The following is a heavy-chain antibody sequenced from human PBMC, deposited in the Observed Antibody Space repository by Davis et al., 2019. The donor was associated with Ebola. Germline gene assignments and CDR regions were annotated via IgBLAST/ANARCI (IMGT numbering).Heavy chain of an antibody. CDR1: GFTFSSYG. CDR2: IRYDGSNK. CDR3: ARDGIPPYSSGWTYYYYYGMDV. V-gene: IGHV3-30*02. D-gene: IGHD6-19*01. J-gene: IGHJ6*02. Sequence: GGSLRLSCAASGFTFSSYGMHWVRQAPGKGLEWVAFIRYDGSNKYYADSVKGRFTISRDNSKNTLYLQMNSLRAEDTAVYYCARDGIPPYSSGWTYYYYYGMDVWGQGTTVTVSS.